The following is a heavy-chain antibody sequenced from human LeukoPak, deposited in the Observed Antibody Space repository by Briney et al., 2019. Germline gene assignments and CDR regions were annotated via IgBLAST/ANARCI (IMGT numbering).Heavy chain of an antibody. CDR2: ISAYNGNT. CDR3: ARGGRQLWQSYFDD. D-gene: IGHD5-18*01. V-gene: IGHV1-18*01. Sequence: GASVKVSCKASGYTFTSYGISWVRQAPGQGLEWMGWISAYNGNTNYAQKFQGRLTMTGDMSTSTFYMELSSLTSEDTAIYYCARGGRQLWQSYFDDWGQGTLVTVSS. CDR1: GYTFTSYG. J-gene: IGHJ4*03.